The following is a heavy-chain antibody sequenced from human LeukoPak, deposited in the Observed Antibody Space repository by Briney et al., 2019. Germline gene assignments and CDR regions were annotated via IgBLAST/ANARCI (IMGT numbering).Heavy chain of an antibody. CDR3: ARSTARGVFLEWRDYMDV. Sequence: AGTLTLSCAASGFTFNSYWWSWVRQPPGKGLEWVANIKQGGSNKYYVPSVKGRVTISRDNAKNSLYLKMNSLRAEDTAVYYCARSTARGVFLEWRDYMDVWGKGTTVTVSS. D-gene: IGHD3-3*01. J-gene: IGHJ6*03. V-gene: IGHV3-7*01. CDR1: GFTFNSYW. CDR2: IKQGGSNK.